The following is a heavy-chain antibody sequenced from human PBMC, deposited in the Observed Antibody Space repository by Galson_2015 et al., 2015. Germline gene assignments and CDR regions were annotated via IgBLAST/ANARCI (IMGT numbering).Heavy chain of an antibody. D-gene: IGHD4-17*01. J-gene: IGHJ3*02. CDR2: IKSKTDGGTT. Sequence: SLRLSCAASGFTFSNAWMSWVRQAPGKGLEWVGRIKSKTDGGTTDYAAPVKGRFTISRDDSKNTLYLQMNSLKTEDTAVYYCTTSRLYGDYESLAFDIWGQGTMVTVSS. CDR3: TTSRLYGDYESLAFDI. CDR1: GFTFSNAW. V-gene: IGHV3-15*01.